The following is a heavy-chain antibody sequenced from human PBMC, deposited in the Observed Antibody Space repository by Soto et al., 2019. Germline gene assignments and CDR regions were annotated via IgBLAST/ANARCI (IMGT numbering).Heavy chain of an antibody. Sequence: GGSLRLSCVASGLSFRNYWVHWVRQAPGKGLEWVSRINTDGTYTSNADPVKGRFTISRDNAKNTLYLQMNSLRVEDTAVYHCARTIIVGAFDPWGQGTLVTVSS. CDR3: ARTIIVGAFDP. J-gene: IGHJ5*02. CDR2: INTDGTYT. V-gene: IGHV3-74*01. D-gene: IGHD2-21*01. CDR1: GLSFRNYW.